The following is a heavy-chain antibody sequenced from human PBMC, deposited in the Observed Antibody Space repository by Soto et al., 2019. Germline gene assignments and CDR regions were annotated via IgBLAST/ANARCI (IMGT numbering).Heavy chain of an antibody. J-gene: IGHJ4*02. V-gene: IGHV3-74*01. CDR3: AKEGPRGYHILTGYYRGYYFDY. CDR1: GFTFSSYW. CDR2: SNSDVTNT. Sequence: GGSLRLSCAASGFTFSSYWMHWVRQVPGRGLAWVSRSNSDVTNTGYADSVKGRFTISRDNAKSTLYLQMNSLRAEDTAVYYCAKEGPRGYHILTGYYRGYYFDYWGQGTLVTVSS. D-gene: IGHD3-9*01.